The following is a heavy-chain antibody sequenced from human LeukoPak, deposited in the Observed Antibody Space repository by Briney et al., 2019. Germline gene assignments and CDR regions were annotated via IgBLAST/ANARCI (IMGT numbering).Heavy chain of an antibody. V-gene: IGHV3-74*01. CDR3: ARDVPHNWFDT. J-gene: IGHJ5*02. CDR1: GITFGNNW. CDR2: LNSDGGVA. Sequence: GGYLTLSCAAYGITFGNNWMHWVRQGPGKGLVWILRLNSDGGVAIDADSVKGRFTVSRDNAKNTLYLQGNSLRAEDTAVYYCARDVPHNWFDTCGEGTLVTVSS.